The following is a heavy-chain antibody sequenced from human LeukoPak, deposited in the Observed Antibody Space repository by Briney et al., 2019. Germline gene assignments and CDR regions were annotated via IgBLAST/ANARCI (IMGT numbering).Heavy chain of an antibody. Sequence: PSDTLSLTCAVSGYSISSSNWWGWIRQPPGKGLEWIGYIYYSGSTYYNPSLKSRVTMSVDTSKNQFSLKLSSVTAVDTAVYYCARKKWPMNDAFDIWGQGTMVTVSS. CDR1: GYSISSSNW. J-gene: IGHJ3*02. CDR3: ARKKWPMNDAFDI. CDR2: IYYSGST. D-gene: IGHD5-12*01. V-gene: IGHV4-28*01.